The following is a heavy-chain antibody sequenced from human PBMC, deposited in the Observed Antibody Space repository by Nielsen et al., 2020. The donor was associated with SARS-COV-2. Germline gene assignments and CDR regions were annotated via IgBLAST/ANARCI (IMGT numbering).Heavy chain of an antibody. D-gene: IGHD4-11*01. CDR3: TTFDDYSNYVDY. CDR1: GFTFSNAW. J-gene: IGHJ4*02. Sequence: GESLKISYAASGFTFSNAWMSWVRQAPGKGLEWVGRIKSKTDGGTTDYAAPVKGRFTISRDDSKNTLYLQMNSLKTEDTAVYYCTTFDDYSNYVDYWGQGTLVTVSS. CDR2: IKSKTDGGTT. V-gene: IGHV3-15*01.